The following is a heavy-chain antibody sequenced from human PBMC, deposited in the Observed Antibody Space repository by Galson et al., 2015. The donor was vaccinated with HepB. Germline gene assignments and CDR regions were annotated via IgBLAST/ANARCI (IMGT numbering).Heavy chain of an antibody. J-gene: IGHJ4*02. Sequence: SLRLSCAASGFTFSSYGMHWVRQAPGKGLEWVAVIWYDGSNTYYADSVKGRFTISRDNSKNTLYLQMNSLRAEDTAVYYCAREDGGWYGSYFDSWGQGTLVTVSS. V-gene: IGHV3-33*01. CDR1: GFTFSSYG. CDR2: IWYDGSNT. CDR3: AREDGGWYGSYFDS. D-gene: IGHD6-19*01.